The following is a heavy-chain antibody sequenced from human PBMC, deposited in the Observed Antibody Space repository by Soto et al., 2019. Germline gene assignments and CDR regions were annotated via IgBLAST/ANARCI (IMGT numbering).Heavy chain of an antibody. D-gene: IGHD3-22*01. CDR2: IYWDNDK. V-gene: IGHV2-5*02. Sequence: QITLKESGPTLVKPTQTLTLTCTFSGFSLSTSGVRVGWIRQPPGKALEGLALIYWDNDKYYSPSLKSRLIIAKDTSKNQVVLTMNNKNPVDKATYYCAHKFASTYYYHSRDSSFDYWGQGTPVTVSS. CDR1: GFSLSTSGVR. J-gene: IGHJ4*02. CDR3: AHKFASTYYYHSRDSSFDY.